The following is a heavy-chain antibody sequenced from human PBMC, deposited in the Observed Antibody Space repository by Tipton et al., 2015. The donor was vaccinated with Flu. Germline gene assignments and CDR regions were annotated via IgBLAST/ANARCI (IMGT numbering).Heavy chain of an antibody. Sequence: TLSLTCTVSGGSISSYYWSWIRQPPGKGLEWIGYIYYSGSTNYNPSLKSRVTISVDTSKNQFSLKLSSVTAADTAVYYCARDRPNYYYYGMDVRGQGTTVTVSS. CDR3: ARDRPNYYYYGMDV. V-gene: IGHV4-59*01. J-gene: IGHJ6*02. CDR2: IYYSGST. CDR1: GGSISSYY.